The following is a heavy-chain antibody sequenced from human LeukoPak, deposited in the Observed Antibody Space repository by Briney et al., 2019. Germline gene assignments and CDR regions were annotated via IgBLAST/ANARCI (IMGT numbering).Heavy chain of an antibody. J-gene: IGHJ4*02. CDR1: GGSFSGYY. CDR2: INHSGST. D-gene: IGHD6-13*01. CDR3: ARVVTSSWYTPYYFDY. V-gene: IGHV4-34*01. Sequence: SETLSLTCAVYGGSFSGYYWSWIRQPPGKGLEWIGEINHSGSTNYNPSLKSRVTISVDTSKNQFSLKLSSVTAADTAVYYCARVVTSSWYTPYYFDYWGQGTLVTVSS.